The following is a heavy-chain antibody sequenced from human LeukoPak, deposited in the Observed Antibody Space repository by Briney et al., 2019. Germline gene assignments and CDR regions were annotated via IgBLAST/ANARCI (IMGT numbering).Heavy chain of an antibody. V-gene: IGHV3-23*01. CDR1: GFTFSSYA. CDR3: AKDNVVVPAAPYGMDV. Sequence: GGSLRLSCAASGFTFSSYAMSWVRQAPGKGLEWVSTIGGSGGNTYYADSVKGRLAISRDNSRNTLYLQMNSLRAEDTAVYYCAKDNVVVPAAPYGMDVWGQGTTVTVSS. CDR2: IGGSGGNT. J-gene: IGHJ6*02. D-gene: IGHD2-2*01.